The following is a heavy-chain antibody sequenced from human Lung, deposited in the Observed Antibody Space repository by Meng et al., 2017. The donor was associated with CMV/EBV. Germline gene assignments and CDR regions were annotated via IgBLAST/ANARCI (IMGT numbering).Heavy chain of an antibody. CDR3: VRREYFDTESDN. J-gene: IGHJ4*02. D-gene: IGHD3-22*01. Sequence: GGSLRLXXQVSGNRFSNSWIGWVRQMPGKGLDWMAIIYPGESDALHNPSFQRRVTISADKSISTAYLQWSSLRAADTAMYYCVRREYFDTESDNWGQGTMVTVSS. V-gene: IGHV5-51*01. CDR2: IYPGESDA. CDR1: GNRFSNSW.